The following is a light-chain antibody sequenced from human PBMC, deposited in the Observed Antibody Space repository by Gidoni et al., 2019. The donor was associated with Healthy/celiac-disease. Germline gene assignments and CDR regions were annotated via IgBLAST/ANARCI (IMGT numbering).Light chain of an antibody. CDR2: GAS. CDR3: QQYGSSPRT. J-gene: IGKJ1*01. Sequence: EIGFTPSPGPLSLSPGERATLSCRASQSVSSSYLAWYQQKPGQAPRLLIYGASSRATGIPDRFSGGGSGTDFTLTIGRLEPEDFAVYYCQQYGSSPRTFGQGTKVEIK. CDR1: QSVSSSY. V-gene: IGKV3-20*01.